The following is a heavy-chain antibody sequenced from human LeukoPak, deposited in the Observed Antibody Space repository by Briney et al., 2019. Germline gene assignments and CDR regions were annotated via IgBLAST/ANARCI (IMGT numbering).Heavy chain of an antibody. CDR1: GGSISSSSGYY. V-gene: IGHV4-39*01. Sequence: SETLSLTCTVSGGSISSSSGYYWGWIRQPPGKGLEWIGSISYSGTTYYNPSLKSRVTIFEDTSKNQFSLKLSSVTAADTAVYYCARLLRRDNWFDPWGQGTLVTVSS. J-gene: IGHJ5*02. CDR2: ISYSGTT. CDR3: ARLLRRDNWFDP. D-gene: IGHD2/OR15-2a*01.